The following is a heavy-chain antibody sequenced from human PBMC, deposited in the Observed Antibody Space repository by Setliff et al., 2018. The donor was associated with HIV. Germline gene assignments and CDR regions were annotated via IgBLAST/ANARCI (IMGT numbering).Heavy chain of an antibody. J-gene: IGHJ5*02. Sequence: SETLSLTCTVSGGPISSGSYYWSWIRQPAGRELEWIGHIYTTGSTNYNPSLKSRVTISVDTSKNQFSLKLSSVTAADTAVYYCARDGPYYFGSGSYYNWFDPWGQGTLVTVSS. D-gene: IGHD3-10*01. V-gene: IGHV4-61*09. CDR3: ARDGPYYFGSGSYYNWFDP. CDR1: GGPISSGSYY. CDR2: IYTTGST.